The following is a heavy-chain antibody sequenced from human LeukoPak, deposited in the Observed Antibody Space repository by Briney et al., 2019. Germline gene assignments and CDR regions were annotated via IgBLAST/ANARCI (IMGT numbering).Heavy chain of an antibody. Sequence: PGGSLRLSCAASGFTFSSYAMSWVRQAPGKGLEWVSAISGSGGSTYYADSVKGRFTISRDNSKNTLYLQMNSLRAEDTAVYYCAKDAAVRYYYDSSGYYINALFDYWGRGTLVTVSS. CDR1: GFTFSSYA. V-gene: IGHV3-23*01. D-gene: IGHD3-22*01. J-gene: IGHJ4*02. CDR2: ISGSGGST. CDR3: AKDAAVRYYYDSSGYYINALFDY.